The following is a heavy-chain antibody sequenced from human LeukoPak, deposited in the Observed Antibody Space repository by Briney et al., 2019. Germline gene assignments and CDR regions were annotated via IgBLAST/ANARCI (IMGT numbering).Heavy chain of an antibody. Sequence: SETLSLTCTVSGGSISGYYWSWIRQPPGKGLEWIGYIYYSGSTNYNPSLKSRVTISVDTSKNQFSLKLRSVTAADTAVYYCARGGSSYYDSSEVDYWGQGTLVTVSS. D-gene: IGHD3-22*01. CDR3: ARGGSSYYDSSEVDY. CDR1: GGSISGYY. J-gene: IGHJ4*02. CDR2: IYYSGST. V-gene: IGHV4-59*08.